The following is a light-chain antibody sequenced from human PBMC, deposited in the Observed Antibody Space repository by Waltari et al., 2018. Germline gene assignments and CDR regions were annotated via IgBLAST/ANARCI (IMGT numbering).Light chain of an antibody. CDR2: GAS. Sequence: EMVLPQSPGTLSLSRGERATLSCRASQTVRTTYLAWYQQKPGQAPPLLIYGASSRATGIPDRFSGSGSVTDFSLTISSLEPEDFSVYYCQQYDISPPTFGGGTKVEIK. CDR3: QQYDISPPT. CDR1: QTVRTTY. V-gene: IGKV3-20*01. J-gene: IGKJ4*01.